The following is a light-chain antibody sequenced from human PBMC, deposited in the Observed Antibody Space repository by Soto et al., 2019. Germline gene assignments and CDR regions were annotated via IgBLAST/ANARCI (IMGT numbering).Light chain of an antibody. CDR1: QSIDKW. CDR3: QQYNKFSWT. CDR2: KAS. Sequence: DIQMTQSPSTLSASVGDRVTITCRASQSIDKWVAWYQQKPGKAPKLLIWKASLLQNGVPSRFSGRGSGTEFTLTIGSLQSDDVGSYFCQQYNKFSWTFGQGTKVEIK. V-gene: IGKV1-5*03. J-gene: IGKJ1*01.